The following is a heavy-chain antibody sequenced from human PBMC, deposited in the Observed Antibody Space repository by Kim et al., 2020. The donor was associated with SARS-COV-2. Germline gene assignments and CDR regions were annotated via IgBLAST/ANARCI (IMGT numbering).Heavy chain of an antibody. CDR2: IGTAGDT. CDR3: ARGSDSSGYYWYYGMDV. CDR1: GFTFSSYD. V-gene: IGHV3-13*01. J-gene: IGHJ6*02. D-gene: IGHD3-22*01. Sequence: GGSLRLSCAASGFTFSSYDMHWVRQATGKGLEWVSAIGTAGDTYYPGSVKGRFTISRENAKNSLYLQMNSLRAGDTAVYYCARGSDSSGYYWYYGMDVWGQGTTVTVSS.